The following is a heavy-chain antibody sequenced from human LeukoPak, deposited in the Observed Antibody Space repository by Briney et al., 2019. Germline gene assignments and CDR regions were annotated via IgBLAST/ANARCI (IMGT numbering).Heavy chain of an antibody. CDR1: GFTFSNYA. J-gene: IGHJ3*02. CDR2: ISGSDGST. V-gene: IGHV3-23*01. CDR3: AGDRAYPNDVFNI. Sequence: GGSLRLSCAASGFTFSNYAMSWVRQAPGKGLKWVSAISGSDGSTWYADSVKGRFTISRDNSKNTLYLHMNSLRDEDTALYYCAGDRAYPNDVFNIWGQGTMITVS. D-gene: IGHD2-21*01.